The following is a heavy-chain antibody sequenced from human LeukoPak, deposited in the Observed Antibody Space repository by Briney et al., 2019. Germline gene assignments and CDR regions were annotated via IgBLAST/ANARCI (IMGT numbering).Heavy chain of an antibody. CDR2: ISAYNGNT. Sequence: ALVKVSCKASDYTFTNYGISWVRQAPGQGLEWMGWISAYNGNTNQAQKLQGRVTMTTDTSTRTAYMELRSLRSDDTAVYYCARDYYDSSGYYYVFAYWGQGTLVTVSS. V-gene: IGHV1-18*01. CDR3: ARDYYDSSGYYYVFAY. D-gene: IGHD3-22*01. J-gene: IGHJ4*02. CDR1: DYTFTNYG.